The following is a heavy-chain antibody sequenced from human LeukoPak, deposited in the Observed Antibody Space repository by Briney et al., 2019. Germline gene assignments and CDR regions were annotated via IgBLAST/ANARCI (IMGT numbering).Heavy chain of an antibody. CDR3: ARSGTFWSSNYAFDI. CDR2: IYTSGST. Sequence: PSETLSLTCTVSGGSISSYYWSWIRQPAGKGLEWIGRIYTSGSTNYNPSLKSRVTMSVDTSKNQFSLKLSSVTAADTAVYYCARSGTFWSSNYAFDIWGQGTMVTVSS. D-gene: IGHD3-3*01. V-gene: IGHV4-4*07. CDR1: GGSISSYY. J-gene: IGHJ3*02.